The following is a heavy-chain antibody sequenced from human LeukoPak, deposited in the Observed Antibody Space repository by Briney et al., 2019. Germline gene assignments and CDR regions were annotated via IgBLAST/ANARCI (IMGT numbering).Heavy chain of an antibody. CDR1: GGTFSSYA. V-gene: IGHV1-69*04. J-gene: IGHJ4*02. D-gene: IGHD3-22*01. CDR2: IIPILGIA. CDR3: ARARYYYDSSGYLFDY. Sequence: LVKVSCKASGGTFSSYAISWVRQAPGQGLEWMGRIIPILGIANYAQKFQGRVTITADKSTSTAYMELSSLRSEDTAVYYCARARYYYDSSGYLFDYWGQGTLVTVSS.